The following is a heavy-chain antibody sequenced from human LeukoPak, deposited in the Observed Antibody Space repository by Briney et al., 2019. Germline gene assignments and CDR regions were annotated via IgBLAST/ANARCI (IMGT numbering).Heavy chain of an antibody. J-gene: IGHJ6*02. CDR3: ARDPSYYYDSSGYYPPYYYGMDV. D-gene: IGHD3-22*01. CDR2: IIPIFGTA. V-gene: IGHV1-69*13. CDR1: GGTFSSYA. Sequence: GASVKVSCKASGGTFSSYAISWVRQAPGQGLEWMGGIIPIFGTANYAQKFQGRVTTTADESTSTAYMELSSLRSEDTAVYYCARDPSYYYDSSGYYPPYYYGMDVWGQGTTVTVSS.